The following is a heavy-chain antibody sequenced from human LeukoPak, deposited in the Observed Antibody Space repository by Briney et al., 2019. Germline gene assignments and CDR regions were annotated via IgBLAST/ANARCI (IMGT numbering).Heavy chain of an antibody. CDR1: GGSISSSSYY. Sequence: TSETLSLTCTVSGGSISSSSYYWGWIRQPPGKGLEWIGSIYYSGSTYYNPSLKSRVTISVDTSKNQFSLKLSSVTAADTAVYYCVRMLYANTVDHHFEYWGQGTLVTVSS. CDR3: VRMLYANTVDHHFEY. D-gene: IGHD2-8*01. J-gene: IGHJ4*02. V-gene: IGHV4-39*07. CDR2: IYYSGST.